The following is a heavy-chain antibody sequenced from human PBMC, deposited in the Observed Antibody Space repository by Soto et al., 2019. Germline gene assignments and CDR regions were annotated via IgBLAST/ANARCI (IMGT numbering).Heavy chain of an antibody. CDR2: LYGSGGGI. J-gene: IGHJ1*01. CDR1: EFSFSDYA. CDR3: AKDAVSRDGVWLAHD. V-gene: IGHV3-23*01. D-gene: IGHD5-12*01. Sequence: GGSLRLSCAASEFSFSDYAMIWVRQAPGKGLEWVSGLYGSGGGIHYADSVKGRFTISRDNYANSVYLQMNSLRVEDTAVYYCAKDAVSRDGVWLAHDWGQGTVVTVSS.